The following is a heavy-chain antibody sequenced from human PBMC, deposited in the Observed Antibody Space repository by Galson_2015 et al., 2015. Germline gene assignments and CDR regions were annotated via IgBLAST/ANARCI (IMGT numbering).Heavy chain of an antibody. Sequence: QSGAEVKKPGESLKISCTGSGYSFTSYWIGWVRRMPGKGLEWMGIIYPGDSDTRYSPSFQGQVTISADKSISTAYLQWSSLKASDPAMYYCARQLQLIPGLKHDAFDIWGQGTMVTVSS. D-gene: IGHD6-6*01. CDR1: GYSFTSYW. J-gene: IGHJ3*02. V-gene: IGHV5-51*01. CDR2: IYPGDSDT. CDR3: ARQLQLIPGLKHDAFDI.